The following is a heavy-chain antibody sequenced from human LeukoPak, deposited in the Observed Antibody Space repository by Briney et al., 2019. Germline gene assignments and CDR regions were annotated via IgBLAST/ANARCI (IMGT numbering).Heavy chain of an antibody. Sequence: AXVKVSCKASGYTFTGYYMHWVRQAPGQGLEWMGWINPNSGGTNYAQKFQGWVTMTRDTSISTAYMELSRLRSDDMAVYYCARSIAAAGRFFDYWGQGTLVTVSS. CDR1: GYTFTGYY. CDR2: INPNSGGT. V-gene: IGHV1-2*04. D-gene: IGHD6-13*01. J-gene: IGHJ4*02. CDR3: ARSIAAAGRFFDY.